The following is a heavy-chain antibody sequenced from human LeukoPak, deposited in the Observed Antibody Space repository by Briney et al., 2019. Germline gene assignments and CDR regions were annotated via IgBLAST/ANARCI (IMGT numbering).Heavy chain of an antibody. J-gene: IGHJ4*02. CDR1: GFTFSDSA. Sequence: GGSLRLSCAASGFTFSDSAIHWVRQATGKGLEWVGRIRSKADAYATTYAASLKGRFTISRDDSRNRAYLQMSSLRTEDTAVYYCTREYSSGWPFDFWGQGTLVTVSS. D-gene: IGHD6-19*01. CDR3: TREYSSGWPFDF. CDR2: IRSKADAYAT. V-gene: IGHV3-73*01.